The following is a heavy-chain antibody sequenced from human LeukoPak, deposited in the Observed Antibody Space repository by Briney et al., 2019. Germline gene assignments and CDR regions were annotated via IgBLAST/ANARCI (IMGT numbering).Heavy chain of an antibody. Sequence: SETLSLTCTVSGGSISSYYWSWIRQPAGKGLEWIGRIYTSGSTNYNPSLKSRVTMSVDRSKNQFSLRLSSVTAADTAVYYCAKRVAAAGIFDYWGQGTLVTVSS. D-gene: IGHD6-13*01. CDR3: AKRVAAAGIFDY. CDR2: IYTSGST. V-gene: IGHV4-4*07. CDR1: GGSISSYY. J-gene: IGHJ4*02.